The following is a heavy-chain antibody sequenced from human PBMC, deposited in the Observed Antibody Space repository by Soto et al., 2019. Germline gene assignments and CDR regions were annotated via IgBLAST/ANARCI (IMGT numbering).Heavy chain of an antibody. CDR2: ISSSGSTI. CDR3: ARDLNYYYGSGSLGPQEYYFDY. Sequence: QVQLVESGGGLVKPGGSLRLSCAASGFTFSDYYMSWIRQAPGKGLEWVSYISSSGSTIYYADSVKGRFTISRDNAKNSLDLQMNSLRAEDTAVYYCARDLNYYYGSGSLGPQEYYFDYWGQGTLVTVSS. D-gene: IGHD3-10*01. V-gene: IGHV3-11*01. J-gene: IGHJ4*02. CDR1: GFTFSDYY.